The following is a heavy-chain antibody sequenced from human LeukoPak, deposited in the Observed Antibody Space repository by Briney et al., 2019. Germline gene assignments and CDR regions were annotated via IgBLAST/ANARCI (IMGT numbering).Heavy chain of an antibody. CDR2: IYPGDSDT. D-gene: IGHD2-15*01. CDR3: ARLSGRVVCSAGSCYIDS. Sequence: GESLKISCKGSGYSFTSYWIGWVRQMPGKGLECMGIIYPGDSDTRYSPSFQGQVTISADKSVNTAYLQWSSLKASDTAMYYCARLSGRVVCSAGSCYIDSWGQGTLVTVSS. V-gene: IGHV5-51*01. CDR1: GYSFTSYW. J-gene: IGHJ4*02.